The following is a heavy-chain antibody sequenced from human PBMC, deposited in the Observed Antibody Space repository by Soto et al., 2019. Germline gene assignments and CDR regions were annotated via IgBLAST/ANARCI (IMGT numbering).Heavy chain of an antibody. J-gene: IGHJ4*02. V-gene: IGHV4-4*02. CDR2: IYHSGST. CDR3: ASQDSSGWFSWYFDY. CDR1: GGSISSSNW. D-gene: IGHD6-19*01. Sequence: QVQLQESGPGLVKPSGTLSLTCAVSGGSISSSNWWSWVRQPPRKGLVWIGEIYHSGSTNYKPSLKSRVTISVDKSQNQVSLKLSSVTAADTAVYYCASQDSSGWFSWYFDYWGQGTLVTVSS.